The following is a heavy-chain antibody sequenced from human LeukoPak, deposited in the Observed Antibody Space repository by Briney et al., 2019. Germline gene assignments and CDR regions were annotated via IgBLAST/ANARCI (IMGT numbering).Heavy chain of an antibody. D-gene: IGHD1-26*01. CDR2: MNPNSGNT. J-gene: IGHJ3*02. Sequence: ASVKVSCKASGYTFTSYDINWVRQATGQGLEWMGWMNPNSGNTGYAQKFQGRVTITRNTSISTAYMELSSLRSEDTAVYYCARSSGSLDAFDIWGQGTMVTVSS. CDR1: GYTFTSYD. V-gene: IGHV1-8*03. CDR3: ARSSGSLDAFDI.